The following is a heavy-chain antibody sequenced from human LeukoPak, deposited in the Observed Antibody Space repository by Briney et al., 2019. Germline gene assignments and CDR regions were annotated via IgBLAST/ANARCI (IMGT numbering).Heavy chain of an antibody. CDR1: GFSFSSYG. J-gene: IGHJ4*02. CDR3: AKGRRYCSGGSCYYFVY. CDR2: ISYDGSNK. D-gene: IGHD2-15*01. V-gene: IGHV3-30*18. Sequence: PGGSLRLSCAASGFSFSSYGMHWVRQAPGKGLEWVAVISYDGSNKYYADSVKGRFTISRDNSRNTVYLQMNSLRAEDTAVYYCAKGRRYCSGGSCYYFVYWGQGTLVTVSS.